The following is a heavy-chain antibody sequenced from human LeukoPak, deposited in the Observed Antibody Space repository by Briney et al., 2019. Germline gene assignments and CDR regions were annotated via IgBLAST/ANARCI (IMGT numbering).Heavy chain of an antibody. J-gene: IGHJ4*02. D-gene: IGHD5-12*01. Sequence: SETLSLTCTVSGDSISSYYWSWIRQPPGKGLEWIASGDYSGGTYYNPSLESRVTISVDTSKNQFSLKLSSVTAADTAVYYCAREEVATIGGSYFDYWGQGTLVTVSS. V-gene: IGHV4-38-2*02. CDR3: AREEVATIGGSYFDY. CDR1: GDSISSYY. CDR2: GDYSGGT.